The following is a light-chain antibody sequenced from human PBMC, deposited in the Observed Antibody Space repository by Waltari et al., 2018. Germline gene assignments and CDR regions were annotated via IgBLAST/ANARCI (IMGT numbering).Light chain of an antibody. CDR1: QSISNW. Sequence: DIQMTQSPSTLPASVGDRVIISCRASQSISNWLAWYQQRPGKAPKLLVYKSSTLESGVPSRFSGSGSGTEFTLTISSLQPEDFATYYCQQYNSYSLLSFGGGTKVEIK. J-gene: IGKJ4*01. V-gene: IGKV1-5*03. CDR3: QQYNSYSLLS. CDR2: KSS.